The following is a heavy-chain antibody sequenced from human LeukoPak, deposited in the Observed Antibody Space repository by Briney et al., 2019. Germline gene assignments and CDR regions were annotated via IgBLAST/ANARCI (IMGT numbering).Heavy chain of an antibody. CDR3: AKGGDYGYYYYMDV. CDR2: ISYDGSNK. D-gene: IGHD4-17*01. CDR1: GFTFSNNA. Sequence: GGSLRLSCAASGFTFSNNAMHWVRQAPGKGLEWVALISYDGSNKHYADSVKGRFTISRDNSKNTLYLQMNSLRAEDTAVYYCAKGGDYGYYYYMDVWGKGTTVTISS. J-gene: IGHJ6*03. V-gene: IGHV3-30*18.